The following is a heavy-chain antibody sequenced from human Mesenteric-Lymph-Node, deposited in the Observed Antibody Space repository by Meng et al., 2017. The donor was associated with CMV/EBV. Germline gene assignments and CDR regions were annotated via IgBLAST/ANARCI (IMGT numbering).Heavy chain of an antibody. CDR3: AKDLRIVTYGTSFAMDV. V-gene: IGHV3-23*01. D-gene: IGHD1-26*01. Sequence: GGSLRLSCTASGFTFDDYSMNWVRHAPGKGLEWLSSITGSGGRTYYADSVKGRFTVSRDNVNNTVYVQMDSLRAEDTAVYYCAKDLRIVTYGTSFAMDVWGQGTTVTVSS. CDR2: ITGSGGRT. CDR1: GFTFDDYS. J-gene: IGHJ6*02.